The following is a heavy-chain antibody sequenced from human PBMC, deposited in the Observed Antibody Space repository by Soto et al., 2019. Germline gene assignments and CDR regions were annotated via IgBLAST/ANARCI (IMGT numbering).Heavy chain of an antibody. CDR3: GRGLRYDFWSGYYTAGYYYYMDV. Sequence: ASVKVSCKASGYTFTSYDINWVRQATGQGLEWMGWMNPNSGNTGYAQKFQGRVTMTRNTSISTAYMELSSLRSEDTAVYYCGRGLRYDFWSGYYTAGYYYYMDVWGKGTTVTVSS. CDR2: MNPNSGNT. CDR1: GYTFTSYD. D-gene: IGHD3-3*01. V-gene: IGHV1-8*01. J-gene: IGHJ6*03.